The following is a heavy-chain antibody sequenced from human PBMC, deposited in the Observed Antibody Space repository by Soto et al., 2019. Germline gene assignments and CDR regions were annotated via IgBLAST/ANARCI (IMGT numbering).Heavy chain of an antibody. D-gene: IGHD2-21*01. Sequence: EVQLVESGGGLVQPGGSLRLSCAASGFTVSSNYMSWVRQAPGKGLEWVSDIYSGGSTYYADSVKGRFTISRDNSKNTLYLQMNSLRAEDTAVYYCARSRGAYCGGDCYPIDYWGQGTLVTVSS. CDR1: GFTVSSNY. CDR3: ARSRGAYCGGDCYPIDY. V-gene: IGHV3-66*01. J-gene: IGHJ4*02. CDR2: IYSGGST.